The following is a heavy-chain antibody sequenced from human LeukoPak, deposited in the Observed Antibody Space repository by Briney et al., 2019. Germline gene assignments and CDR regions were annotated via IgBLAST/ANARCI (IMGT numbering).Heavy chain of an antibody. J-gene: IGHJ6*03. CDR2: ISSSGSTI. D-gene: IGHD5-12*01. CDR1: GFTFSDYY. V-gene: IGHV3-11*01. CDR3: ARVAGGYTPPTYYYYYYMDV. Sequence: GGSLRLSCAASGFTFSDYYMSWIRQAPGKGLEWVSYISSSGSTIYYADSVKGRFTISRDNAKNSLYLQMNSLRAEDTAVYYCARVAGGYTPPTYYYYYYMDVWGKGTTVTVSS.